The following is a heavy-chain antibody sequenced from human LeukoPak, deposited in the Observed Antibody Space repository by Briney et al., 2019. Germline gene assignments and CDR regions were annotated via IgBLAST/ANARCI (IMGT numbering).Heavy chain of an antibody. CDR2: ISYDGSKN. V-gene: IGHV3-30*18. CDR1: GFDFNSSG. CDR3: AKSISAAGDF. D-gene: IGHD6-13*01. J-gene: IGHJ4*02. Sequence: GGSLRLSCAASGFDFNSSGMHWVRQAPGKGLEWVAVISYDGSKNFYADSVKGRFTISRHNSKNTLFLQLNSLKLEDTAVYYCAKSISAAGDFWGQGSLVTVSS.